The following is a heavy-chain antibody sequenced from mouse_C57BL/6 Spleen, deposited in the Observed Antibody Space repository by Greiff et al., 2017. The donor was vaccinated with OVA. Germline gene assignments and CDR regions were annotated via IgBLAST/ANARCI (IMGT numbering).Heavy chain of an antibody. CDR2: FYPGSGSI. V-gene: IGHV1-62-2*01. D-gene: IGHD2-3*01. CDR1: GYTFTEYT. J-gene: IGHJ2*01. Sequence: QVQLQQSGAELVKPGASVKLSCKASGYTFTEYTIHWVKQRPGQGLEWIGWFYPGSGSIKYNEKFKDKATLTADKSSSTVYMELSRLTSEDSAVYFCARHEGGYDGYLYYFDYWGQGTTLTVSS. CDR3: ARHEGGYDGYLYYFDY.